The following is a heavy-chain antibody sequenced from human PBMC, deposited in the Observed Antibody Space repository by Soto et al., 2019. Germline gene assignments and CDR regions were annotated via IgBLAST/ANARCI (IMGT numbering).Heavy chain of an antibody. Sequence: EVHLLGSGGGLVQPGGSLRLSCAASGLTFSTYAMSWVRQAPGKGLEWVSSISGNGANTYYTDSVKGRFIISRDNSKNTLFLERNSPGAEDTALYYCAKGPPNYHGAGGGYYKAGGDYWGQGTLVTVSS. CDR2: ISGNGANT. CDR3: AKGPPNYHGAGGGYYKAGGDY. CDR1: GLTFSTYA. J-gene: IGHJ4*02. V-gene: IGHV3-23*01. D-gene: IGHD3-10*01.